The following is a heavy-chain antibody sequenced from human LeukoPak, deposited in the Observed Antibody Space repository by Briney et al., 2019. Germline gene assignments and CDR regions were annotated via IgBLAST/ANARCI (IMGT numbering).Heavy chain of an antibody. CDR1: RFTFSSYS. V-gene: IGHV3-21*01. J-gene: IGHJ3*02. CDR3: ARDEDKYFDWLLSAFDI. Sequence: GGSLRLSCAASRFTFSSYSLNWVCQAPGKGLEWVSSISSSSSYIYYADSVKGRFTISRDNAKNSLYLQMNSLRAEDTAVYYCARDEDKYFDWLLSAFDIWGQGSMVTVSS. D-gene: IGHD3-9*01. CDR2: ISSSSSYI.